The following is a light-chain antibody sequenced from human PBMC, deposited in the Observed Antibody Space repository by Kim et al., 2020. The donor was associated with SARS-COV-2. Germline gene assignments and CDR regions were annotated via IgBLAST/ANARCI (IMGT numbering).Light chain of an antibody. CDR2: YNS. Sequence: APGQTATITCGGDKIGRESVYCYRQKPGQAPVVVIYYNSDRPSGIPERFSGSNSGNTATLTISRVEDGDEADYFCQVWDSPTVHVIFGGGTKLTVL. CDR1: KIGRES. J-gene: IGLJ2*01. V-gene: IGLV3-21*01. CDR3: QVWDSPTVHVI.